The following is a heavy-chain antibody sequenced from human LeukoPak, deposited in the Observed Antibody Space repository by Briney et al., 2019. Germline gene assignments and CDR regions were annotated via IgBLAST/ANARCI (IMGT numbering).Heavy chain of an antibody. CDR2: ISAYNGNT. CDR1: GYTFTSYG. D-gene: IGHD4-17*01. Sequence: GASVKVSCKASGYTFTSYGISWVRQAPGQGLEWMGWISAYNGNTNYAQKLQGRVTMTTDTSTSTAYMELRSLRSDDTAVYYCARDHRACGDLPGSFDYWGQGTLVTVSS. J-gene: IGHJ4*02. CDR3: ARDHRACGDLPGSFDY. V-gene: IGHV1-18*01.